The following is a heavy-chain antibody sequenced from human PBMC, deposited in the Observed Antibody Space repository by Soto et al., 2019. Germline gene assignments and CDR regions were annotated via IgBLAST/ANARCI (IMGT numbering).Heavy chain of an antibody. CDR1: GGSFSGYY. CDR3: ARTYSSSWTPFDY. Sequence: SETLSLTCAVYGGSFSGYYWSWIRQPPGKGLEWIGEINHSGSTNYNPSLKSRVTISVDTSKNQFSLKLSSVTAADTAVYFCARTYSSSWTPFDYWGQGTLVTVS. CDR2: INHSGST. J-gene: IGHJ4*02. D-gene: IGHD6-13*01. V-gene: IGHV4-34*01.